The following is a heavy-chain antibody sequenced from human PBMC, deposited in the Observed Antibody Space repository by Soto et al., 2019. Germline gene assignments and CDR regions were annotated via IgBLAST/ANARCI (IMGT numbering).Heavy chain of an antibody. CDR1: GYIFIDYW. CDR3: ERPTLPGYSIQFNS. J-gene: IGHJ5*02. V-gene: IGHV5-51*01. Sequence: GESLKISCKASGYIFIDYWIGWVRQMPGKGLEWMGIVYPRDSDTRYSPSFQGQVTISADRSTGTACLQWRSLKASDTALYYCERPTLPGYSIQFNSWGQGTLVTV. D-gene: IGHD2-15*01. CDR2: VYPRDSDT.